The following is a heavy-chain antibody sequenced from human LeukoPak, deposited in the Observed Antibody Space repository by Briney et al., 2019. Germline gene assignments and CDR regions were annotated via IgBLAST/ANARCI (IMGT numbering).Heavy chain of an antibody. J-gene: IGHJ4*02. CDR1: GFTFSSYW. CDR2: ISNNGGYT. V-gene: IGHV3-23*01. D-gene: IGHD2-15*01. CDR3: AKQLGYCSDGSCYFPY. Sequence: PGGSLRLSCAASGFTFSSYWMSWVRQAPGKGLEWVSAISNNGGYTYYADSVQGRFTISRDSSKSTLCLQMNSLRAEDTAVYYCAKQLGYCSDGSCYFPYWGQGTLVTVSS.